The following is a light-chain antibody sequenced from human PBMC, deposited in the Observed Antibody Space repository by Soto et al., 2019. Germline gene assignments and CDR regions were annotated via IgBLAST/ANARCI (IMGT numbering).Light chain of an antibody. Sequence: QSALTQPASVSGSPGQSITISCTGASSDVGLYDFVSWYQHHPGKAPKLLIFEVSYRPSGVSSRFSGSKSGNTASLTISGLQAEDEADYYCSSYTSTNTVIFGGGTKVTVL. CDR3: SSYTSTNTVI. CDR2: EVS. CDR1: SSDVGLYDF. V-gene: IGLV2-14*01. J-gene: IGLJ2*01.